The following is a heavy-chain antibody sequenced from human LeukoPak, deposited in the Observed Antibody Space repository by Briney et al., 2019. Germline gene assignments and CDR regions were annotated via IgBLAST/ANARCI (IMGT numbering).Heavy chain of an antibody. CDR2: IYHSGST. CDR1: GGSISSGGYY. V-gene: IGHV4-30-2*02. J-gene: IGHJ1*01. D-gene: IGHD3-10*01. Sequence: SETLSLTCTVSGGSISSGGYYWSWIRQPPGKGLEWIGYIYHSGSTYYNPSLKSRVTISVDTSKNQFSLKLSSVTAADTAVYYCASSPSPPYNYYGSGSYYNVLQYFQHWGRGTLVTVSS. CDR3: ASSPSPPYNYYGSGSYYNVLQYFQH.